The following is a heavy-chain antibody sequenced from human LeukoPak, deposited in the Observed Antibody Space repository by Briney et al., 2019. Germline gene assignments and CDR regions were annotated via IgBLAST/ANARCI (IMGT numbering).Heavy chain of an antibody. CDR2: IYYSGST. Sequence: SETLSLTCTVSGGSISGYYWSWIRQPPGKGLEWIGYIYYSGSTNYNPSLKSRVTISVDTSKNQFSLKLSSVTAADTAVYYCARVRYSSSWYAGWDYYYGMDVWGQGTTVTVSS. V-gene: IGHV4-59*01. CDR3: ARVRYSSSWYAGWDYYYGMDV. J-gene: IGHJ6*02. D-gene: IGHD6-13*01. CDR1: GGSISGYY.